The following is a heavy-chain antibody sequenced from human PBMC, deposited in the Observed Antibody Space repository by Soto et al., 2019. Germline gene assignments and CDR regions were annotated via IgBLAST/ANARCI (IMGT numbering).Heavy chain of an antibody. Sequence: SETLSLTCTVSGGSISSTSYYRGWIRQAPGRGLEWIGSVFYSGSTYYNLSLKSRVTISVDTSKNQFSLKLSSVAAADTTVYYCARQGSYSSGRPGYFDYWGQGTLVTVSS. CDR1: GGSISSTSYY. CDR2: VFYSGST. J-gene: IGHJ4*02. D-gene: IGHD6-19*01. V-gene: IGHV4-39*01. CDR3: ARQGSYSSGRPGYFDY.